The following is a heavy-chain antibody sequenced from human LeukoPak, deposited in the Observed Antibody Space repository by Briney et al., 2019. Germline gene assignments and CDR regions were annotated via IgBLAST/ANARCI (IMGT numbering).Heavy chain of an antibody. J-gene: IGHJ1*01. CDR2: IYPGDSET. Sequence: GESLKISCKGSGYSFTSYWIGWVRQMPGKGLEWMGIIYPGDSETGYSPSFQGQVTISADKSTSTAYLQWSSLKASDTAMYYCARRSDDGPEYFQHWGQGTLVTVSS. CDR1: GYSFTSYW. CDR3: ARRSDDGPEYFQH. D-gene: IGHD5-24*01. V-gene: IGHV5-51*01.